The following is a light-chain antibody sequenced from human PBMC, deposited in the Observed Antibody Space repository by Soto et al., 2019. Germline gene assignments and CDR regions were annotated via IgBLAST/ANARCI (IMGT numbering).Light chain of an antibody. J-gene: IGKJ5*01. V-gene: IGKV3-11*01. CDR3: QQRSNWPPIT. Sequence: EFVLTQSPATRSLSPGERSTLSCRASQSVRIYLSWYQHKPVQATRLHIYDASNRATGIPARFRGSGSGTDFALTISSLEPEDVAVYCCQQRSNWPPITFGQGTRLEI. CDR2: DAS. CDR1: QSVRIY.